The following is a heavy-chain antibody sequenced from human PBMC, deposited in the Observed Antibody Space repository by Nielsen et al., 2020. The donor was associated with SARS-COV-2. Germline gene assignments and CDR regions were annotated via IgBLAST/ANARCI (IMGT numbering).Heavy chain of an antibody. CDR1: GFTFSSYS. CDR2: ISSSSSYI. Sequence: GESLKISCAASGFTFSSYSMNWDRQAPGKGLEWVSSISSSSSYIYYADSVKGRFTISRDNAKNSLYLQMNSLRAEDTAVYYCARDPLRFGEGYYYYYGMDVWGQGTTVTVSS. D-gene: IGHD3-10*01. CDR3: ARDPLRFGEGYYYYYGMDV. V-gene: IGHV3-21*01. J-gene: IGHJ6*02.